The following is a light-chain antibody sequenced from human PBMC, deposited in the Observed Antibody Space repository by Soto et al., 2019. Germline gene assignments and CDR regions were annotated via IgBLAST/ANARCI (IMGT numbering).Light chain of an antibody. CDR3: QQHSNWPSLT. V-gene: IGKV3-11*01. J-gene: IGKJ4*01. Sequence: EILLTQSPATLSLSPGERPTLSCRSSPSVTNFLAWYQQKPGQAPRLLIYGASTRATGIPARFSGSGSETDFTLTISSLEPEDFAVYYCQQHSNWPSLTFGGGTKVDIK. CDR2: GAS. CDR1: PSVTNF.